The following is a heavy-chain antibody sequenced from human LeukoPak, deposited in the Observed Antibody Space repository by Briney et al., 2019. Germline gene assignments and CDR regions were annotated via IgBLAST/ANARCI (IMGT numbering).Heavy chain of an antibody. J-gene: IGHJ6*03. CDR3: ARGGASPYSYYMDV. CDR2: VGASGDI. Sequence: GGSLRLSCAASGFYSSNYDIHGVRQAAGKGLEGVSVVGASGDIFFASSVKGGFTVSREHAKQSLYLQMNSLRPGDTAVYYCARGGASPYSYYMDVWGKGTSVTISS. CDR1: GFYSSNYD. V-gene: IGHV3-13*01. D-gene: IGHD2-15*01.